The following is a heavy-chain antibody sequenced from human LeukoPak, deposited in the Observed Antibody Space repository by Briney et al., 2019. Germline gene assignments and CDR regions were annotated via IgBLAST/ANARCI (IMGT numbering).Heavy chain of an antibody. CDR2: INHSGST. Sequence: PSETLPLTCAVYGGSFSSYYWSWIRQPPGKGLEWIGEINHSGSTNYNPSLKSRVTISVDTSKNQFSLKLSSVTAADTAVYYCAREGGYCSSTSCYATYNFDYWGQGTLVTVSS. CDR1: GGSFSSYY. D-gene: IGHD2-2*03. J-gene: IGHJ4*02. CDR3: AREGGYCSSTSCYATYNFDY. V-gene: IGHV4-34*01.